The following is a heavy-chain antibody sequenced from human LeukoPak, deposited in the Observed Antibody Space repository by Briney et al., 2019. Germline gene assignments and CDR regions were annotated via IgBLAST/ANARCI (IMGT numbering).Heavy chain of an antibody. D-gene: IGHD6-19*01. CDR2: MYSGGST. CDR3: ARVPPALSGWEIYFDY. J-gene: IGHJ4*02. Sequence: PGGSLRLSCAASGFTVSSNYMRWVRQALGKGLEWVSVMYSGGSTYYADSVKGRFTISRDNSKSTLYLQMNSLRAEDTAVYYCARVPPALSGWEIYFDYWGQGTLVTVSS. V-gene: IGHV3-53*01. CDR1: GFTVSSNY.